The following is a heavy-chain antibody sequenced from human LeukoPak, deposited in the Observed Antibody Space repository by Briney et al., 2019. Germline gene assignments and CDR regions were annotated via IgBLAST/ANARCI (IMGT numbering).Heavy chain of an antibody. CDR2: IIPIFGTA. D-gene: IGHD6-19*01. CDR1: GGTFSSYA. CDR3: ARVLLAVAGMYEREFDY. Sequence: ASVKVSCKASGGTFSSYAISWVRQAPGQGLEWMGGIIPIFGTANYAQKFQGRVTMTTDTSTSTAYMELRSLRSDDTAVYYCARVLLAVAGMYEREFDYWGQGTLVTVSS. V-gene: IGHV1-69*05. J-gene: IGHJ4*02.